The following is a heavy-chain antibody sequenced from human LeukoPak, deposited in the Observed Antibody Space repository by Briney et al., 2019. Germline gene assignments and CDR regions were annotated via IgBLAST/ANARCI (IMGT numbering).Heavy chain of an antibody. V-gene: IGHV3-7*01. CDR2: IKQDGSEK. J-gene: IGHJ6*03. D-gene: IGHD3-3*01. Sequence: GGSLRLSCAASGFTFSSYWMSWVRQAPGKGLEWVANIKQDGSEKYYVDSVKGRFTISRDNAKNSLYLQMNSLRAEDTAVYYCARLIRYRPNDFWSGYYYRLGYYMDVWGKGTTVTVSS. CDR1: GFTFSSYW. CDR3: ARLIRYRPNDFWSGYYYRLGYYMDV.